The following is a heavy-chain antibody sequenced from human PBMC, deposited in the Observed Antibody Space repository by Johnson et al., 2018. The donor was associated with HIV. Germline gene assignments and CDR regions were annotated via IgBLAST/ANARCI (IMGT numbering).Heavy chain of an antibody. CDR3: ARDLVGSPRAFDI. J-gene: IGHJ3*02. D-gene: IGHD2-8*02. CDR1: GFTFDDYA. CDR2: ISWNGGST. Sequence: MHLVESGGGVVRPGGSLRLSCVGSGFTFDDYALSWVRQLPGKGLEWVSGISWNGGSTAYADSVKGRFTISRDNAKNSLYLQMHSLRVEDTASYYCARDLVGSPRAFDIWGQGTMVTISS. V-gene: IGHV3-20*04.